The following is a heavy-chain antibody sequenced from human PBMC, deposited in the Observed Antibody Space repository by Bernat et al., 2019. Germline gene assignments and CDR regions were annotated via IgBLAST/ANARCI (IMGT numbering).Heavy chain of an antibody. Sequence: ELQLVESGGGLVQPGGSLRLSCAASGFTLRSYWMSWVRQAPGKGLEWVANINQDGSEKYYVDSVKGRFTIYRDNAKKSLYLQMNSLRAEETAVYYCAREQTIAVHGTGGMDVWGQGTTVTVSS. V-gene: IGHV3-7*04. CDR1: GFTLRSYW. J-gene: IGHJ6*02. CDR3: AREQTIAVHGTGGMDV. CDR2: INQDGSEK. D-gene: IGHD6-19*01.